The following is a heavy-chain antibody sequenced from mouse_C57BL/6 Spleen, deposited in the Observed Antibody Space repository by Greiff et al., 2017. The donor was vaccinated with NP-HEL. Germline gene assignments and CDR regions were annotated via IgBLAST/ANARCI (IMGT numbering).Heavy chain of an antibody. CDR2: IDPSDSET. CDR1: GYTFTSCW. Sequence: QVQLQQPGAELVRPGSSVKLSCKASGYTFTSCWMHWVKQRPIQGLEWIGNIDPSDSETHYNQKFKDKATLTVDKSSSTAYMQLSSLTSEDSAVYYCARKGGHAMDYWGQGTSVTVSS. V-gene: IGHV1-52*01. D-gene: IGHD3-3*01. J-gene: IGHJ4*01. CDR3: ARKGGHAMDY.